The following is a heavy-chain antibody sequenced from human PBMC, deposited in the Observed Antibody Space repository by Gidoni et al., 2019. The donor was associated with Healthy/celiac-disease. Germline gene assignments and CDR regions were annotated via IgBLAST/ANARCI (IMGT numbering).Heavy chain of an antibody. V-gene: IGHV1-69*01. J-gene: IGHJ4*02. CDR2: IIPIFGTA. D-gene: IGHD3-3*01. CDR1: GGTFSSYA. CDR3: ARGSTYYDFWSGYYEESAEFDY. Sequence: QVQLVQSGAEVKKPGSSVKVSCKASGGTFSSYAISWVRQAPGQGLEWMGGIIPIFGTANYAQKFQGRVTITADESTSTAYMELSSLRSEDTAVYYCARGSTYYDFWSGYYEESAEFDYWGQGTLVTVSS.